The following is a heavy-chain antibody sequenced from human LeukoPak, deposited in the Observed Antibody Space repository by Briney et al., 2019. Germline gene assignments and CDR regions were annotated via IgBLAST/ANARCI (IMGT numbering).Heavy chain of an antibody. J-gene: IGHJ5*02. V-gene: IGHV4-4*07. D-gene: IGHD3-10*01. CDR2: IYATDLT. CDR1: GRSIRSVY. CDR3: ARGFGSGTSPIDL. Sequence: SETLSLTCTVSGRSIRSVYWNWIRQSAGKGLEWIGRIYATDLTNYNPSLKSRVTLSVDMSKNELPLTLKSVTAAGTAVYYCARGFGSGTSPIDLCGQESLVTVSS.